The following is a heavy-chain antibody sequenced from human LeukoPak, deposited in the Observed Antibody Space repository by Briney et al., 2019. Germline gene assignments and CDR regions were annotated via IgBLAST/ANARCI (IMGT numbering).Heavy chain of an antibody. V-gene: IGHV3-7*01. D-gene: IGHD3-10*01. CDR1: GFTFSSYW. CDR3: ARERGSGSYHPFDP. J-gene: IGHJ5*02. CDR2: IKQDGSEK. Sequence: GGSLRLSCVASGFTFSSYWMSWVRQTPGKGLEWVANIKQDGSEKNYVDSVKGRFTISRDNAKNSLYLQMNSLRADDTAVYYCARERGSGSYHPFDPWGQGTLATVSS.